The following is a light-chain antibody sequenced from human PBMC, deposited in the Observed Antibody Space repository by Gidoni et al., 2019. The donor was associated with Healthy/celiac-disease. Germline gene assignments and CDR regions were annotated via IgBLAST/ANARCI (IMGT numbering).Light chain of an antibody. CDR3: QQSYCTPRDT. CDR2: DAS. CDR1: KTISSY. Sequence: DIQWTKSPSSRSASVVDKVTITCRASKTISSYLIWYQQNTGKPPRLLIYDASSFQIGVPSSFSGSGSGTDVTPTISSLQPDDFATSYCQQSYCTPRDTFGQGTKLEIK. J-gene: IGKJ2*01. V-gene: IGKV1-39*01.